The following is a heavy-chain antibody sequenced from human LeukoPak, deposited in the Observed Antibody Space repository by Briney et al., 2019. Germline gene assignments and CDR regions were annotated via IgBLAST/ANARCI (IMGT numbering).Heavy chain of an antibody. CDR3: ARGYCSGGSCYSPAGY. CDR1: GYTFTSYD. Sequence: ASVKVSCKASGYTFTSYDINWVRQATGQGLEWMGWMNPNSGNTGYAQKFQGRVTMTRNTSISTAYMELSSLRSEDPAVYYCARGYCSGGSCYSPAGYWGQGTLVTVSS. J-gene: IGHJ4*02. CDR2: MNPNSGNT. V-gene: IGHV1-8*01. D-gene: IGHD2-15*01.